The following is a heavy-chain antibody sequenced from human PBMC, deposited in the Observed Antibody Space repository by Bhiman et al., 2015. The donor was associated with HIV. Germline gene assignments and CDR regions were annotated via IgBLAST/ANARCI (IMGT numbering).Heavy chain of an antibody. CDR3: AREPGGTTQGRFDY. J-gene: IGHJ4*02. CDR1: GFTFENFA. CDR2: ISSSSSYI. Sequence: EGQLVESGGDLVQPGGSLRLSCVASGFTFENFAMHWVRQAPGKGLEWVSSISSSSSYIYYADSVKGRFTISRDNAKNSLYLQMNSLRAEDTAVYYCAREPGGTTQGRFDYWGQGTLVTVSS. D-gene: IGHD1-7*01. V-gene: IGHV3-21*03.